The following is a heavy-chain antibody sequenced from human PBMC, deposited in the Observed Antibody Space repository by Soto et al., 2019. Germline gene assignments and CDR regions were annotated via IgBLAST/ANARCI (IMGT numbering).Heavy chain of an antibody. CDR3: AKDLSSLGWLALGAPFDS. CDR2: ISANGRNA. D-gene: IGHD3-22*01. V-gene: IGHV3-23*01. Sequence: RWCMGLSCAASGVTFSNYAMNWVRQAAGEGLEWPSSISANGRNAYYADSVKGRFTISRDRSKNTLYLQLDSLRVEDTAIYFCAKDLSSLGWLALGAPFDSWGQGTLVTVSS. J-gene: IGHJ4*02. CDR1: GVTFSNYA.